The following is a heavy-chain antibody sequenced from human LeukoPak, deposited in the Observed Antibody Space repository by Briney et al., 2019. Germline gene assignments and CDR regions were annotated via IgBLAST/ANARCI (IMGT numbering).Heavy chain of an antibody. V-gene: IGHV3-21*01. CDR2: ISSSSSYI. D-gene: IGHD3-22*01. J-gene: IGHJ4*02. Sequence: GGSLRLSCAASGFTFSSYSMNRVRQAPGKGLEWVSSISSSSSYIYYADSVKGRFTISRDNAKNSLYLQMNSLRAEDTAVYYCARESSGYYYFDYWGQGTLVTVSS. CDR3: ARESSGYYYFDY. CDR1: GFTFSSYS.